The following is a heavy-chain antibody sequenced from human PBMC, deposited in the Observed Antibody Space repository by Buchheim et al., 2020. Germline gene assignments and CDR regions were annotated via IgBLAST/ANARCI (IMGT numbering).Heavy chain of an antibody. J-gene: IGHJ5*02. Sequence: QVQLQESGPGLVKPSQTLSLTCAVSGGSISSGDHYWSWIRQPPGKGLEWIAYIYYSGTAGYNPSLKSRTIISVDTSKNQFSLELTSVTAADTAVYYCARRYGSGGYTDWFDHWGQG. CDR1: GGSISSGDHY. CDR2: IYYSGTA. V-gene: IGHV4-30-4*01. D-gene: IGHD3-10*01. CDR3: ARRYGSGGYTDWFDH.